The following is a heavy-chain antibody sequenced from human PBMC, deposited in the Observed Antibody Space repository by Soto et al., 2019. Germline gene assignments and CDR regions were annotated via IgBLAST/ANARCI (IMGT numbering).Heavy chain of an antibody. CDR2: ISSDSSYT. V-gene: IGHV3-11*05. Sequence: QVQLVESGGGLVKPGGSLRLACAASGFTFSDHYMSWIRQAPGKGLEWVSYISSDSSYTNYGDSVRGRFTISRDNAKNSLYVQVNSLRAEDTAIYYCARDGDSYNGMDVWGQGTTVTVAS. CDR1: GFTFSDHY. J-gene: IGHJ6*02. CDR3: ARDGDSYNGMDV.